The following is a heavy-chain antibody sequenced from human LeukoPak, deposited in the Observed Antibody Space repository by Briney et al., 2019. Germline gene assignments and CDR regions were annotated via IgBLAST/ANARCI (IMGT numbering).Heavy chain of an antibody. V-gene: IGHV4-38-2*02. D-gene: IGHD2-15*01. J-gene: IGHJ4*02. CDR3: ARAYSGSSGVFEF. CDR1: GYSISSGYY. CDR2: IYHSGTT. Sequence: PSETLSLTCTVSGYSISSGYYWGWIRQPPGKGLEWIGSIYHSGTTYYNPSLKSRGTISLDMSRNQFSLRLTSVTATDTAVYYCARAYSGSSGVFEFWGQGALVTVSS.